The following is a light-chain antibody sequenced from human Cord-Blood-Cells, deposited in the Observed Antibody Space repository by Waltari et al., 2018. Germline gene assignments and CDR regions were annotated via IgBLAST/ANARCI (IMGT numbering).Light chain of an antibody. V-gene: IGLV1-44*01. CDR1: SSNIGRTT. CDR2: SNN. Sequence: QSVLTQPPSASGTPGQRVTISCSGSSSNIGRTTVNWYQQLPATAPKLLIYSNNQRPSGVPDRFSGSKSGSSASLAISGLQSEDEADYYCAAWDDSLNGQVVFGGGTKLTVL. J-gene: IGLJ2*01. CDR3: AAWDDSLNGQVV.